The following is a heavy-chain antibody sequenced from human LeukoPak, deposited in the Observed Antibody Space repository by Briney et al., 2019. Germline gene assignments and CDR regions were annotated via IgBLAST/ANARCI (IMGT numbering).Heavy chain of an antibody. CDR1: GGSISSSSYY. D-gene: IGHD6-19*01. CDR2: IYYSGST. V-gene: IGHV4-39*01. Sequence: SETLSLTCTVSGGSISSSSYYGGWIRQPPGKGLEWIGSIYYSGSTYYNPSLKSRVTISVDTSKKQFSLTLKSVTDADTAVYYCARHPIKLRWSSGWYYFDYWGQGTLITVSS. J-gene: IGHJ4*02. CDR3: ARHPIKLRWSSGWYYFDY.